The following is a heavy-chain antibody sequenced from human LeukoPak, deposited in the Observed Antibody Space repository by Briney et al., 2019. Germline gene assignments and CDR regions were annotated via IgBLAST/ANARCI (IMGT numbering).Heavy chain of an antibody. CDR3: AREARSSYSSLFDY. V-gene: IGHV3-21*01. D-gene: IGHD6-13*01. Sequence: GGSLRLSCAASGFTFSNYNMNWVRQAPGKGLEWVSSISSSSSYIYYADSVKGRFTISRDNAKNSLYLQMNSLRAEDTAVYYCAREARSSYSSLFDYWGQGTLVTVSS. CDR2: ISSSSSYI. J-gene: IGHJ4*02. CDR1: GFTFSNYN.